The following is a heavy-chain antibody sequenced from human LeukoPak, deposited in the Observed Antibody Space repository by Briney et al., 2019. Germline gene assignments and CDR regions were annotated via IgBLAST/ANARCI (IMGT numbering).Heavy chain of an antibody. J-gene: IGHJ3*02. D-gene: IGHD3-10*01. CDR2: INHSGST. Sequence: SGTLSLTCAVYGGSFSGYYWSWIRQPPGKGLEWIGEINHSGSTNYNPSLKSRVTISVDTSKNQFSLKLTSVTAADTAVYYCAKSNGYGLVDIWGQGTMVTVSS. V-gene: IGHV4-34*01. CDR1: GGSFSGYY. CDR3: AKSNGYGLVDI.